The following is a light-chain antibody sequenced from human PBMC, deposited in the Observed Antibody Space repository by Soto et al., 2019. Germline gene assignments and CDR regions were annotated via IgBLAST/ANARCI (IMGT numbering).Light chain of an antibody. V-gene: IGKV1-39*01. CDR2: GTS. CDR3: QQNYIRPLT. CDR1: QTVYRF. J-gene: IGKJ4*01. Sequence: DIQMTQSPSSLSASVGDRVTLTCRASQTVYRFLNWYQHTPGTAPKLLIYGTSTLQRGVPSRFSGSGSATDFTLTITSLQPEDFATYYCQQNYIRPLTFGGGTKGDIK.